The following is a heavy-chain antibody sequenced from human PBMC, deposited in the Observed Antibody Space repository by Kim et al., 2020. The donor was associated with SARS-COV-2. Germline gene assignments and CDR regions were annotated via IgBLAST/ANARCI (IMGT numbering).Heavy chain of an antibody. V-gene: IGHV3-20*04. J-gene: IGHJ1*01. D-gene: IGHD6-13*01. CDR2: IKWNDDSK. CDR3: ARGDLYSTSWYSTV. Sequence: GGSLRLSCAASGFTFEDYGMSWVRQAPGKGLEWVSGIKWNDDSKGYADFVKGRFTISRDNAKKSLYLEMHSLRAEDTAVYYCARGDLYSTSWYSTVWGQG. CDR1: GFTFEDYG.